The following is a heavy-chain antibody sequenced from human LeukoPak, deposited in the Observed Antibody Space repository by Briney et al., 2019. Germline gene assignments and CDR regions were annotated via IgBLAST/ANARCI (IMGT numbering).Heavy chain of an antibody. V-gene: IGHV3-30-3*01. CDR2: ISYDGSNK. Sequence: PGRSLRLSCAASGFTFSSYAMHWVRQAPGKGLEWVAVISYDGSNKYYADSVKGRFTISRDNSKNTLYLQMNSLRAEDTAVYYCARDFDYDSSGYPCYWGQGTLVTVSS. CDR3: ARDFDYDSSGYPCY. J-gene: IGHJ4*02. CDR1: GFTFSSYA. D-gene: IGHD3-22*01.